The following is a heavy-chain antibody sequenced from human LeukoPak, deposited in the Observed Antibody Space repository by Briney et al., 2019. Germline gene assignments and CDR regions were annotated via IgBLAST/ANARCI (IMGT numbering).Heavy chain of an antibody. CDR2: ISSSGSTI. CDR3: ASIVGVPAAIS. Sequence: GGSLRLSCAASGFTFSSYEMNWVRQAPGKGLEWVSYISSSGSTIYYADSVKGRFTISRDNAKNSLYLQMNSLRAEDTAVYYCASIVGVPAAISWGQGTLVTVSS. D-gene: IGHD2-2*02. V-gene: IGHV3-48*03. CDR1: GFTFSSYE. J-gene: IGHJ5*02.